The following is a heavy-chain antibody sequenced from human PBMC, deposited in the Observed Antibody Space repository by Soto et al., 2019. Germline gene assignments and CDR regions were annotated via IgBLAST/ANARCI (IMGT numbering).Heavy chain of an antibody. V-gene: IGHV4-34*01. J-gene: IGHJ4*02. Sequence: QVQLQQWCAGLLKPSETLSLTCAVYGGSFSGYYWSWIRQPPGKGLEWIGDINHSGSTNYNPSLKSRMTISVETSKNQCALKLSSVPAADTAVYYCASRDQCLATWGFDYWGQGTLVTVSS. CDR1: GGSFSGYY. CDR3: ASRDQCLATWGFDY. D-gene: IGHD6-19*01. CDR2: INHSGST.